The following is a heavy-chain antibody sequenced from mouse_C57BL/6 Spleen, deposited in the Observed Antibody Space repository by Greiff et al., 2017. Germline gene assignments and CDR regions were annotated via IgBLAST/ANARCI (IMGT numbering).Heavy chain of an antibody. CDR1: GFTFSDYG. CDR3: ARPNWDGFAY. D-gene: IGHD4-1*01. Sequence: EVQLVESGGGLVKPGGSLKLSCAASGFTFSDYGMHWVRQAPEKGLEWVAYISSGSSTIYYADTVKGRFTISRDNAKNTLFLQMTSLRSEDTAMXYCARPNWDGFAYWGQGTLVTVSA. V-gene: IGHV5-17*01. CDR2: ISSGSSTI. J-gene: IGHJ3*01.